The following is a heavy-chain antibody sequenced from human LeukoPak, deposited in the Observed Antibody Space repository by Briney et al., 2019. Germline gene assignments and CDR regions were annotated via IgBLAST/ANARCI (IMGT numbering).Heavy chain of an antibody. CDR1: GGTFSSYA. Sequence: ASVKVSCKASGGTFSSYAISWVRQAPGQGLEWMGWMNPNSGNTGYAQKFQGRVTITRNTSISTAYMELSSLRSEDTAVYYCARGRFSYYDFWSGYYRGHYFDYWGQGTLVTVSS. CDR3: ARGRFSYYDFWSGYYRGHYFDY. J-gene: IGHJ4*02. CDR2: MNPNSGNT. D-gene: IGHD3-3*01. V-gene: IGHV1-8*03.